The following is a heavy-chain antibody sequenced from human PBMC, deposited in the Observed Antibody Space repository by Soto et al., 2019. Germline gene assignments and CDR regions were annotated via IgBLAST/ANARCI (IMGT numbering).Heavy chain of an antibody. CDR3: AKDNGSPGGNWNYYYGMDV. D-gene: IGHD2-15*01. J-gene: IGHJ6*02. CDR2: ISGNGGST. V-gene: IGHV3-23*01. Sequence: PGGSLRLSCAASGFTFSSYAMSWVRQAPGKGLEWVSAISGNGGSTYYADSVKGRFTISRDNSKNTLYLQMNSLRAEDTAVYYCAKDNGSPGGNWNYYYGMDVWGQGTTVTVSS. CDR1: GFTFSSYA.